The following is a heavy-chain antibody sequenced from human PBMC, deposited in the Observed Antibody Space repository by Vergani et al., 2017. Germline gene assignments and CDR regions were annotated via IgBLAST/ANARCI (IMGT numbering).Heavy chain of an antibody. Sequence: QVQLQESGPGLVKPSETLSLTCTVSGGSISSYYWSWIRQPPGKGLEWIGYIYYSGSTNYNPSLKSRVTISVDTSKNQFSLKLSSVTAADTAVYYCARGGKREYYYVSSGYYYFNYWAQGTQVTVSS. V-gene: IGHV4-59*08. D-gene: IGHD3-22*01. CDR2: IYYSGST. CDR3: ARGGKREYYYVSSGYYYFNY. CDR1: GGSISSYY. J-gene: IGHJ4*02.